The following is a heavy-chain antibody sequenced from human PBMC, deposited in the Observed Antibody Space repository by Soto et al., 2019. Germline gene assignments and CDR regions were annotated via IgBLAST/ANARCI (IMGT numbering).Heavy chain of an antibody. CDR3: AKDSSSWKYYYYGMDV. V-gene: IGHV3-30*18. CDR2: ISYDGSNK. CDR1: GFTFSSYG. D-gene: IGHD6-13*01. Sequence: QVQLVESGGGVVQPGRSLRLSCAASGFTFSSYGMHWVRQAPGKGLEWVAVISYDGSNKYYADSVKGRFTISRDNSKNTLYLQKNSLRAEDTAVYYCAKDSSSWKYYYYGMDVWGQGTTVTVSS. J-gene: IGHJ6*02.